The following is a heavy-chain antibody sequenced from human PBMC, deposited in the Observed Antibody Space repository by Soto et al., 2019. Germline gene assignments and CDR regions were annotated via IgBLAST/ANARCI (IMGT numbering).Heavy chain of an antibody. CDR2: IYYSGST. CDR3: ARVDFWSGYWFDP. V-gene: IGHV4-31*03. J-gene: IGHJ5*02. D-gene: IGHD3-3*01. Sequence: SETLSLTCTVSGGSISSGGYYWSWIRQHPGKGLEWIGYIYYSGSTYYNPSLKSRVTISVDTSKNQFSLKLSSVTAADTAVYYCARVDFWSGYWFDPWGQGTLVTVSS. CDR1: GGSISSGGYY.